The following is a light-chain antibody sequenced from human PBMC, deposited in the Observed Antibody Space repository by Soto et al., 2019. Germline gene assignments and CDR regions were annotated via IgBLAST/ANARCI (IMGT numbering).Light chain of an antibody. CDR2: DAS. J-gene: IGKJ3*01. CDR1: ESTSGY. Sequence: EIVLTQSPATLSLSPGERATLSCRASESTSGYFAWYHQKPGQAPPLLIYDASNRATGIPARFSGSGSGTDFTLTISSLEPEDFAVYYCQQRSNIFGPGTKVDIK. CDR3: QQRSNI. V-gene: IGKV3-11*01.